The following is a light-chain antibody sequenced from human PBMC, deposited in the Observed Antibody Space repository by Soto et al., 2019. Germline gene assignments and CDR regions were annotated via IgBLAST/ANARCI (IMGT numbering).Light chain of an antibody. CDR1: SSDDGGYHH. J-gene: IGLJ1*01. CDR3: SSYTRSSTLYV. CDR2: EVS. V-gene: IGLV2-14*01. Sequence: QSALTHPASVSGSPGQSPTISCTRTSSDDGGYHHVSWYQQHPGKAPKLMIYEVSNRPSGVSNRFSGSKSGNTASLTISGLQAEDEADSYCSSYTRSSTLYVFGAGNRSPS.